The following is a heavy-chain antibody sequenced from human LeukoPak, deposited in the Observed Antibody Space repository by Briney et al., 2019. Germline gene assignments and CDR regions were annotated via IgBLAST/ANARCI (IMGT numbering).Heavy chain of an antibody. CDR1: GGSISSSNW. Sequence: SGTLSLTCAVSGGSISSSNWWSWVRQPPGKGLEWIGEIYHSGSTNYNPSLKSRVTISVDKSKNQFSLRLSSVTAADTAVYYCARVSARTIFGVVIINWFDPWGQGTLVTVSS. CDR2: IYHSGST. J-gene: IGHJ5*02. V-gene: IGHV4-4*02. D-gene: IGHD3-3*01. CDR3: ARVSARTIFGVVIINWFDP.